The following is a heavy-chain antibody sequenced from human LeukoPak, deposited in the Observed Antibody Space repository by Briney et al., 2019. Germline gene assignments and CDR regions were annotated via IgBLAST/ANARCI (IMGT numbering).Heavy chain of an antibody. J-gene: IGHJ3*02. V-gene: IGHV3-30*03. D-gene: IGHD5-12*01. CDR3: ARGYSGYDYAFDS. CDR2: ISYTGGNK. Sequence: GGSLRLSCAASGFTFSSYWRSWVRQAPGKGLEWVAGISYTGGNKYYADSVKGRFTISRDNSKNTLYLQMDSLRGEDTAVYYCARGYSGYDYAFDSWGQGTMVAVSS. CDR1: GFTFSSYW.